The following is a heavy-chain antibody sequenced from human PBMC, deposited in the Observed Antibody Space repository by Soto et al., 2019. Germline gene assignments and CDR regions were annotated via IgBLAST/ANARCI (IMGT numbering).Heavy chain of an antibody. CDR3: ARVGADIASWLDP. CDR2: IYYSGVT. V-gene: IGHV4-59*01. D-gene: IGHD5-12*01. Sequence: QGQLQESGPGLVKPSETLSLTCTVSGDSISTYNWGWIRQPPGKGLEWIGCIYYSGVTNYNPSLKSRVTISVDTPKNQLSLKLNSVTAADTAVYYCARVGADIASWLDPWGQGTLVTVSS. CDR1: GDSISTYN. J-gene: IGHJ5*02.